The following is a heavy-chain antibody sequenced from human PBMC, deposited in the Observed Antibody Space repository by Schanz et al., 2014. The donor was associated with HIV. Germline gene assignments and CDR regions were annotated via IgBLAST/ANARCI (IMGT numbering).Heavy chain of an antibody. V-gene: IGHV3-9*01. CDR1: GFTFDDYA. CDR2: ISWSETKI. CDR3: AKDGRGGDYDFWSGYEYNWFDP. D-gene: IGHD3-3*01. Sequence: LVESGGGLVQPGRSLRLSCAASGFTFDDYAMHWVRQAPGKGLEWVSGISWSETKIGYADSVKGRFTISRDNAKKFLYLQMNSLRAEDTAVYNCAKDGRGGDYDFWSGYEYNWFDPWGQGNLVTVSS. J-gene: IGHJ5*02.